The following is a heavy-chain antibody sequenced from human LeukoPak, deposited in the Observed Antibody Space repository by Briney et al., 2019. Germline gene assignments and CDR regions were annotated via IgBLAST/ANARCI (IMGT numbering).Heavy chain of an antibody. Sequence: ASVKVSCKASGYTLTSYDINWVRQATGQGLEWMGWMNPNSGNTGYAQKFQGRVTMTRNTSISTAYMELSSLRSEDTAVYYCARGHPSSSWYSRGYRWFDPWGQGTLVTVSS. J-gene: IGHJ5*02. V-gene: IGHV1-8*01. CDR1: GYTLTSYD. D-gene: IGHD6-13*01. CDR3: ARGHPSSSWYSRGYRWFDP. CDR2: MNPNSGNT.